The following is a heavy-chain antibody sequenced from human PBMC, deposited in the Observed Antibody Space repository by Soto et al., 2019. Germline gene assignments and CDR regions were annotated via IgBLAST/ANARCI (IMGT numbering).Heavy chain of an antibody. CDR3: AKVHAKGYCSSTSCQNSYYYYYYYMDV. CDR1: GFTFSSYG. Sequence: QVQLVESGGGVVQPGRSLRLSCAASGFTFSSYGMHWVRQAPGKGLEWVAVISYDGSNKYYADSVKGRFTISRDNSKNTLYLQMNSLRAEDTAVYYCAKVHAKGYCSSTSCQNSYYYYYYYMDVWGKGTTVTVSS. D-gene: IGHD2-2*01. V-gene: IGHV3-30*18. CDR2: ISYDGSNK. J-gene: IGHJ6*03.